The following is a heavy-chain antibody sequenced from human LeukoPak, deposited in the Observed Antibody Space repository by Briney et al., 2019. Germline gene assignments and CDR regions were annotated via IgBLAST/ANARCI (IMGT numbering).Heavy chain of an antibody. CDR1: GYTFTVYY. D-gene: IGHD3-3*02. V-gene: IGHV1-8*03. J-gene: IGHJ6*03. CDR2: MNPNSGNT. CDR3: ARGIYSYYYYMDV. Sequence: ASVKVSCKASGYTFTVYYMHWVRQAPGQGLEWMGWMNPNSGNTGYAQKFQGRVTITRNTSISTAYMELSSLRSEDTAVYYCARGIYSYYYYMDVWGKGTTVTVSS.